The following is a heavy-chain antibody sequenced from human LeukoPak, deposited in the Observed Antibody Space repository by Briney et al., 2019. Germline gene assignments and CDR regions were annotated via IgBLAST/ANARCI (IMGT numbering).Heavy chain of an antibody. V-gene: IGHV4-59*01. D-gene: IGHD5-24*01. CDR2: IYNSGST. CDR1: GASIGSFY. CDR3: TRGEGWLPDY. J-gene: IGHJ4*02. Sequence: SETLSLTCTVSGASIGSFYWSWIRQPPGKVLEWIGYIYNSGSTSYSPSLKSRVTISADTSKNQFSLRLSSVTAADTAVYYCTRGEGWLPDYWGQGTLVTVSS.